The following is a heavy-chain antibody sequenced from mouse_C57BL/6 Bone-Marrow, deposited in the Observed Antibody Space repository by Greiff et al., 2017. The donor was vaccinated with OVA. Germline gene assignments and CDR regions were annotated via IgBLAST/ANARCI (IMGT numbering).Heavy chain of an antibody. CDR2: IDPETGGT. CDR3: TLDSSGYGY. V-gene: IGHV1-15*01. D-gene: IGHD3-2*02. J-gene: IGHJ2*01. Sequence: LVESGAELVRPGASVTLSCKASGYTFTDYEMHWVKQTPVHGLEWIGAIDPETGGTAYNQKFKGKAILTADKSSSTAYMELRSLTSEDSAVYYCTLDSSGYGYWGQGTTLTVSS. CDR1: GYTFTDYE.